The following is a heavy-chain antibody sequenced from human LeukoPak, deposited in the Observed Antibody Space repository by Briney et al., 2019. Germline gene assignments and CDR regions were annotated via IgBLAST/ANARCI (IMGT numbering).Heavy chain of an antibody. V-gene: IGHV1-8*03. CDR2: MNPKSGNT. D-gene: IGHD1-7*01. Sequence: ASVKVSCKASGYTFTNYDINWVRQATGQGPEWMGWMNPKSGNTGYAQNFQGRVTITMNTSINTAYMELTSLRSDDTAVYYCARGPVGTTHDSWGQGTLVTVSS. J-gene: IGHJ5*01. CDR1: GYTFTNYD. CDR3: ARGPVGTTHDS.